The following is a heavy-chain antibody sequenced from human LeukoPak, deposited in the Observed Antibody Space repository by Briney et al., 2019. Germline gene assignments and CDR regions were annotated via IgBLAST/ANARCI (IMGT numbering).Heavy chain of an antibody. CDR1: GFTFSSYA. Sequence: GRSLRLSCAASGFTFSSYAMSWVRQAPGKGLEWVSAISGSGGSTYYADSVKGRFTISRDNSKNTLYLQMNSLRAEDTAVYYCAKDPSSIAAAPRERDYWGQGTLVTVSS. CDR3: AKDPSSIAAAPRERDY. D-gene: IGHD6-13*01. V-gene: IGHV3-23*01. CDR2: ISGSGGST. J-gene: IGHJ4*02.